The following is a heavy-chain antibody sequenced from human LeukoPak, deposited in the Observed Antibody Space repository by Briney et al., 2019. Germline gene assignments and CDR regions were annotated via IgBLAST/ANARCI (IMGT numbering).Heavy chain of an antibody. Sequence: ASVKVSCKASGYTFTGYYMHWVRQAPGQGREWMGWINPNSGGTNYAQKFQGRVTMTRDTSISTAYMELSSLRSDDTAVYYCARDRIMVRGVIMGFDPWGQGTLVTVSS. J-gene: IGHJ5*02. CDR3: ARDRIMVRGVIMGFDP. CDR1: GYTFTGYY. V-gene: IGHV1-2*02. CDR2: INPNSGGT. D-gene: IGHD3-10*01.